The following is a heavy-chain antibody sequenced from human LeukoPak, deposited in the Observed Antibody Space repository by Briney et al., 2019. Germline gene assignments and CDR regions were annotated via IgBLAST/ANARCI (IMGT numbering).Heavy chain of an antibody. D-gene: IGHD3-3*01. CDR2: VYTTGAGSP. J-gene: IGHJ2*01. CDR1: GFSITSGYF. CDR3: TRGQIYDYWTPVSWKFDL. Sequence: PSETLSLTCTVSGFSITSGYFWGWIRQPPGKGLEWIGNVYTTGAGSPYHNPSLKSRVTVSSDTSKNQVSLKLNSVTAADTAVYYCTRGQIYDYWTPVSWKFDLWGRGTLVTVSS. V-gene: IGHV4-38-2*02.